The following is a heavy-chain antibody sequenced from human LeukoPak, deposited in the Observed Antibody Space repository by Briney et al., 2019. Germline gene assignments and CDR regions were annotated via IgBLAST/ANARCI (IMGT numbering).Heavy chain of an antibody. V-gene: IGHV4-30-4*08. D-gene: IGHD1-26*01. J-gene: IGHJ4*02. Sequence: PSETLSLTCTVSGGSISSGDYYWSWIRQPPGKGLEWIGYIYYSGSTYYNPSLKSRVTISVDTSKNQFSLKLSSVTAADTAVYYCAGAQSGSYYVGPFDYWGQGTLVTVSS. CDR3: AGAQSGSYYVGPFDY. CDR1: GGSISSGDYY. CDR2: IYYSGST.